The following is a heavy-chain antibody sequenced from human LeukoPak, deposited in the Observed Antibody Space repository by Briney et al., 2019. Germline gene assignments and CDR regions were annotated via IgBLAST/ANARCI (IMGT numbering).Heavy chain of an antibody. V-gene: IGHV4-4*02. CDR2: INHIGRT. D-gene: IGHD6-13*01. Sequence: RPGGSLRLSCAASGFIFSNYWMSWVRQSPGKGLEWIGEINHIGRTNYNPSLKSRVTISADTSKNQFSLKVNSVTAADTAVYYCARLRMGSSRWLYPIDYWGQGTLVTVSS. CDR1: GFIFSNYW. CDR3: ARLRMGSSRWLYPIDY. J-gene: IGHJ4*02.